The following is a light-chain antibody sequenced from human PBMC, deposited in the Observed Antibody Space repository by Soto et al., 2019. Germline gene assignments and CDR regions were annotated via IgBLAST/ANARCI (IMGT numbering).Light chain of an antibody. J-gene: IGLJ1*01. CDR2: EVN. CDR1: SSDVGAYNY. CDR3: SSCASTSTAV. V-gene: IGLV2-14*01. Sequence: QSALTQPASVSGSPGQSITISCTGTSSDVGAYNYVSWYQQHPGKAPKLMIYEVNYRPSGVSNRFSGSKSGITASLTISGLQAEDEADYYCSSCASTSTAVFGTGTKVTVL.